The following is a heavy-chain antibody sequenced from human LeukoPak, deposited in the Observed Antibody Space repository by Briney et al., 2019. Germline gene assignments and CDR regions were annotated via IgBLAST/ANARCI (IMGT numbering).Heavy chain of an antibody. V-gene: IGHV4-30-4*01. D-gene: IGHD4-17*01. CDR2: IYYSGST. J-gene: IGHJ1*01. Sequence: SETLSLTCTVSGGSIGSGDYYWSWIRQPPGKGLEWIGYIYYSGSTYYNPSLKSRVTISVDTSKNQFSLKLSSVTAADTAVYYCASTVTENFQHWGQGALVTVYS. CDR1: GGSIGSGDYY. CDR3: ASTVTENFQH.